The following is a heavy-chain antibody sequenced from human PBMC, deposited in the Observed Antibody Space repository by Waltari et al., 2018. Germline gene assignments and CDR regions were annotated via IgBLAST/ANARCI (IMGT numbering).Heavy chain of an antibody. Sequence: QPQLQESGPGLVKPSETLSLTCTVSGGSISSSSYYWGWIRQPPGKGLEWIGSIYYSGSTYYNPSLKSRVTISVDTSKNQFSLKLSSVTAADTAVYYCASYSSSWYDWYYFDYWGQGTLVTVSS. J-gene: IGHJ4*02. CDR2: IYYSGST. V-gene: IGHV4-39*07. CDR3: ASYSSSWYDWYYFDY. D-gene: IGHD6-13*01. CDR1: GGSISSSSYY.